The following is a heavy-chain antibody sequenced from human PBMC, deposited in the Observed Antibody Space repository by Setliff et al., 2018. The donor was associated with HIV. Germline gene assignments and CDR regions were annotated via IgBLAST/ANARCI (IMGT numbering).Heavy chain of an antibody. D-gene: IGHD2-2*01. Sequence: PSETLSLTCTVSGGSISHGHYWSWVRQPPGRGLEWIGEIYHSGSINHNPSLRSRVIMSVDKSKNQFSLRLTSVTAADTAVYYCARGDTTWPTQLLDVWGKGTTVTSPQ. CDR2: IYHSGSI. CDR3: ARGDTTWPTQLLDV. J-gene: IGHJ6*04. V-gene: IGHV4-4*02. CDR1: GGSISHGHY.